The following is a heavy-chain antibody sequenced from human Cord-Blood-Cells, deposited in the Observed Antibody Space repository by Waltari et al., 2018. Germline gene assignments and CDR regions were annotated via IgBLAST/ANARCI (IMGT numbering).Heavy chain of an antibody. J-gene: IGHJ5*02. CDR1: GGSFSGYY. Sequence: QVQLQQWGAGLLKPSETLSLTCAVYGGSFSGYYWSWIRQPPGKGLEWIGEINHSGSTTYNPSLKSRVTISVDTSKNQFSLKLSSVTAADTAVYYCARGITMVRGVTASNWFDPWGQGTLVTVSS. CDR3: ARGITMVRGVTASNWFDP. V-gene: IGHV4-34*01. D-gene: IGHD3-10*01. CDR2: INHSGST.